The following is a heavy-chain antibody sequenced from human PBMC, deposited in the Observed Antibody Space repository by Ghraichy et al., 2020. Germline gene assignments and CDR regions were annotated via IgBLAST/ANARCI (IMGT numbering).Heavy chain of an antibody. J-gene: IGHJ4*02. CDR2: IFPGDSGT. CDR3: ARRCYYDISGYEACLDF. Sequence: GESLNISCQGSGYSFINYWIGWVRQMPGKGLEWMGIIFPGDSGTRYSPSFQGQVTISADRSISTAYLQWSSLEASDTAMYFCARRCYYDISGYEACLDFWGQGTLVTVSS. D-gene: IGHD3-22*01. V-gene: IGHV5-51*01. CDR1: GYSFINYW.